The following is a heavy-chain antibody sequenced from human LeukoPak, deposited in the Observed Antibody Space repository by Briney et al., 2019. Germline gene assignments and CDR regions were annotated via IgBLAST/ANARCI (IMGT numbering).Heavy chain of an antibody. CDR3: ARASGGITIFGVVSY. CDR1: GFTSSSYW. V-gene: IGHV3-7*01. CDR2: IKQDGSEK. Sequence: PGGSLRLSCAASGFTSSSYWMSWVRQAPGKGLEWVANIKQDGSEKYYVDSVKGRFTISRDNAKNSLYLQMNSLRAEDTAVYYCARASGGITIFGVVSYWGQGTLVTVSS. J-gene: IGHJ4*02. D-gene: IGHD3-3*01.